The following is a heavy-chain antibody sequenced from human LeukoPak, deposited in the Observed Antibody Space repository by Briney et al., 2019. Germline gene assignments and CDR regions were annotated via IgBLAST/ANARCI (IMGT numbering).Heavy chain of an antibody. Sequence: ASVKVSCKASGYTFTSYGISWVRQAPGQGLEWMGWISAYNGNTNYAQKLQGRVTMTTDTSTSTAYMELRSLRSDHTAVYYFATNTEYYYDYSGYRRPYYYYYYYMDVWGKGTTVTVSS. CDR2: ISAYNGNT. J-gene: IGHJ6*03. V-gene: IGHV1-18*01. CDR3: ATNTEYYYDYSGYRRPYYYYYYYMDV. CDR1: GYTFTSYG. D-gene: IGHD3-22*01.